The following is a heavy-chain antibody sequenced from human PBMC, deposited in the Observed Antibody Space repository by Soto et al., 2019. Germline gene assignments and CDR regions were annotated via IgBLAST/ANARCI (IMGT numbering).Heavy chain of an antibody. D-gene: IGHD3-10*01. Sequence: SETLSLTCTVSGCSISIYYWSWIRQPPGKGLEWIGYIYYSGSTNYNPSLKSRVTISVDTSKNQFSLKLSSVTAADTAVYYCTRGSYYMDIWGKGTTVTVSS. J-gene: IGHJ6*03. CDR2: IYYSGST. CDR1: GCSISIYY. CDR3: TRGSYYMDI. V-gene: IGHV4-59*01.